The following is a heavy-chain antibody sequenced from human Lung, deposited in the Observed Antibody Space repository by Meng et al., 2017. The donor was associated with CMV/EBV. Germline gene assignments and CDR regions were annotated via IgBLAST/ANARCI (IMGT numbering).Heavy chain of an antibody. V-gene: IGHV3-21*01. J-gene: IGHJ4*02. D-gene: IGHD1-26*01. CDR2: ISSSSSYI. CDR3: ARSWDGLGY. Sequence: GESLKISCAASGFSFSGYALNWVRQAPGKGLEWVSSISSSSSYIYYAESVKGRFTISRDNAKNSLFLQMNSLRADDTAVYFCARSWDGLGYWGQGTLVTGSS. CDR1: GFSFSGYA.